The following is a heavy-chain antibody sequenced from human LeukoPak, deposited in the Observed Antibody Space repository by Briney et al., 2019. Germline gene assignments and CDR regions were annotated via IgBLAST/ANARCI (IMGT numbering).Heavy chain of an antibody. V-gene: IGHV3-48*03. CDR2: ISSSGSTI. D-gene: IGHD5-24*01. CDR3: ARVNLLQSRSPGGYAFDI. J-gene: IGHJ3*02. CDR1: GFTFSSYE. Sequence: GGSLRLSCAASGFTFSSYEMNWVRQAPGKGLEWVSYISSSGSTIYYADSVKGRFTISRDNAKNSLYLQMNSLRAEDTAVYYRARVNLLQSRSPGGYAFDIWGQGTMVTVSS.